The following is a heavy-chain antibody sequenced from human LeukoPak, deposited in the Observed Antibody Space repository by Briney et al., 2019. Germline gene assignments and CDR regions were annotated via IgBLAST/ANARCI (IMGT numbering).Heavy chain of an antibody. CDR2: IKGDGIST. CDR3: AKDHYWSIDY. V-gene: IGHV3-74*01. J-gene: IGHJ4*02. D-gene: IGHD3-3*01. CDR1: GFDFSSNW. Sequence: GGSLRLSCAASGFDFSSNWMHWVRHAPGQGLVWVSRIKGDGISTNYADSVKGRFTISRDIAKNTLCLQMNSLRAEDTGVYYCAKDHYWSIDYWGRGTLVTVSS.